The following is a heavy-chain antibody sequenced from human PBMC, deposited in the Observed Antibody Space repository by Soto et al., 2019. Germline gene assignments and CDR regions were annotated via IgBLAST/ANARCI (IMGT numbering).Heavy chain of an antibody. Sequence: SETLSLTCTVSGGSISSYYWSWIRQPPGKGLEWIGEINHSGSTNYNPSLKSRVTISVDTSKNQFSLKLSSVTAADTAVYYCAGGYYGIDVWGQGTTVTVSS. CDR3: AGGYYGIDV. J-gene: IGHJ6*02. V-gene: IGHV4-34*01. CDR2: INHSGST. CDR1: GGSISSYY.